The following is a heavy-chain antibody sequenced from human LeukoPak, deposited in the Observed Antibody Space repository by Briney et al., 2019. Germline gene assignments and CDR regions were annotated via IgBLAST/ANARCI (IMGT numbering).Heavy chain of an antibody. V-gene: IGHV3-30*12. J-gene: IGHJ6*02. Sequence: GRSLRLSCAASGFTFSSYGMHWVRQAPGKGLEWVAVISYDGSNKYYADSLKGRFTISRDNSKNTLDLQTNSLRAEDTAVYYCARDGIPGYGMDVWGQGTTVTVSS. CDR2: ISYDGSNK. D-gene: IGHD2-21*01. CDR1: GFTFSSYG. CDR3: ARDGIPGYGMDV.